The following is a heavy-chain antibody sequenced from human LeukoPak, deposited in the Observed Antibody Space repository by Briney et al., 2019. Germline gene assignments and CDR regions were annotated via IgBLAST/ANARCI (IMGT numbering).Heavy chain of an antibody. CDR1: GFTFSDYY. CDR3: ARAFRNGFDP. J-gene: IGHJ5*02. V-gene: IGHV3-11*04. Sequence: GGSPRLSCVASGFTFSDYYMSWIRQAPGKGLEWVSYISSTGSTIYYADSVKGRFTISRDNAKNSLYLQMNSLRAEDTAVYYCARAFRNGFDPWGQGTLVTVSS. CDR2: ISSTGSTI.